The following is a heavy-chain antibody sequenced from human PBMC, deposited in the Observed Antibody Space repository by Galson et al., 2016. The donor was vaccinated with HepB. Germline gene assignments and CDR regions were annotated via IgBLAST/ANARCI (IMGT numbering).Heavy chain of an antibody. J-gene: IGHJ4*02. CDR3: ARGPDCTSTSCGVDH. CDR2: IVVGSGNT. Sequence: SVKVSCKASGFTFTSSAVQWVRQARGQRLEWIGWIVVGSGNTNYAQKFQERVTITRDMSTSTAYMELSSLRSADTAMYYCARGPDCTSTSCGVDHWGQGTLVTVSS. D-gene: IGHD2-2*01. CDR1: GFTFTSSA. V-gene: IGHV1-58*01.